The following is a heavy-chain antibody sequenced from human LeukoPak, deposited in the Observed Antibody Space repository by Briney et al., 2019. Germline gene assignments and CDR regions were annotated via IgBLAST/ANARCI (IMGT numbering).Heavy chain of an antibody. V-gene: IGHV4-34*01. CDR1: GGSFSGYY. CDR3: ARGLNPNDAFDI. D-gene: IGHD2-8*01. J-gene: IGHJ3*02. CDR2: INHSGST. Sequence: SSETLSLTCAVYGGSFSGYYWSWIRQPPGKGLEWIGEINHSGSTNYNPSLKSRVTISVGTSKNQFSLKLSSVTAADTAVYYCARGLNPNDAFDIWGQGTMVTVSS.